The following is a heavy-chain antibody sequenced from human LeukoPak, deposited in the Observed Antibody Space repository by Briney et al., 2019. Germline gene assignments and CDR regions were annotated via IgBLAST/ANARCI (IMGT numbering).Heavy chain of an antibody. V-gene: IGHV1-69*05. D-gene: IGHD6-19*01. Sequence: SVKVSCKASGYTFTSYGISWVRQAPGQGLEWMGRIIPIFGTANYAQKFQGRVTITTDESTSTAYMELSSLRSEDTAVYYCARDPGHSSGWYGYYYYMDVWGKGTTVTVSS. J-gene: IGHJ6*03. CDR3: ARDPGHSSGWYGYYYYMDV. CDR1: GYTFTSYG. CDR2: IIPIFGTA.